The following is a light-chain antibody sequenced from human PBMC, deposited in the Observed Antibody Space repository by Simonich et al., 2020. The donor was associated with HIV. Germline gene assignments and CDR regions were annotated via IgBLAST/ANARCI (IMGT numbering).Light chain of an antibody. CDR3: SSYTSSSTVV. CDR2: DVS. Sequence: SARTHPAPCSGSPGQPIPLPGPGTKIDVGGYNKVSWYQQHPGKAPKLMIYDVSNRPPGVSKRFSGSKSGNTASLTISGLQAEDEADYYCSSYTSSSTVVFGGGTKLTVL. CDR1: KIDVGGYNK. V-gene: IGLV2-14*03. J-gene: IGLJ2*01.